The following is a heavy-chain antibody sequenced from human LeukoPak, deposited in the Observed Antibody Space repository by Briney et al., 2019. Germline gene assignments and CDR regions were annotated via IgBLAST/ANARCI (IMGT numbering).Heavy chain of an antibody. CDR3: ARGPDYYDSSGYYYLWYFDY. CDR2: IWYDGSNK. J-gene: IGHJ4*02. CDR1: GFTFSSYG. Sequence: GRSLRLSCAASGFTFSSYGMHWVRQAPGKGLEWVAVIWYDGSNKYYADSVKGRFTISRDNSKNTLYLQMNSLRAEDTAVYYCARGPDYYDSSGYYYLWYFDYWGQGTLVTVSS. V-gene: IGHV3-30*19. D-gene: IGHD3-22*01.